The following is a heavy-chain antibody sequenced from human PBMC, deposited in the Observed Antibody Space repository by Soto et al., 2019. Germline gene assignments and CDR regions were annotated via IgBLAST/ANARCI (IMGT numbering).Heavy chain of an antibody. Sequence: QVQLQESGPGLVKPSQTLSLTCTVSGGSISSGGYYWSWIRQHPGKGLEWIGYIYHSGTTYYNPYPKLRVTLSVDTSKNPFSLKPPPVTAADTAVYSCARVRGNPLLGGLDPGGQGTLVTVSS. CDR2: IYHSGTT. D-gene: IGHD2-2*01. V-gene: IGHV4-31*03. CDR3: ARVRGNPLLGGLDP. J-gene: IGHJ5*02. CDR1: GGSISSGGYY.